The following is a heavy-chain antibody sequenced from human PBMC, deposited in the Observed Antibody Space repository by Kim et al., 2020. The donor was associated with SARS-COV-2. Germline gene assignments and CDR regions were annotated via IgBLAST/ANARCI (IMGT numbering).Heavy chain of an antibody. J-gene: IGHJ4*02. Sequence: PSLKRRVTISVDTSKNQFSLKLTSVTAADTAVYYCARDRHASSNYYYVDSWNQGTLVTVSS. V-gene: IGHV4-59*01. D-gene: IGHD3-22*01. CDR3: ARDRHASSNYYYVDS.